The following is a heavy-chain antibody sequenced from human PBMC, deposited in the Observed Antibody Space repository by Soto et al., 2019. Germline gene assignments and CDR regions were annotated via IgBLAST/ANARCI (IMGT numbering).Heavy chain of an antibody. J-gene: IGHJ4*02. CDR1: GFTFSSYE. Sequence: LRLSCAASGFTFSSYEMNWVRQAPGKGLEWVSYISSSGSTIYYADSVKGRFTISRDNAKNSLYLQMNSLRAEDTAVYYCARDRDTAMVYSREYYFDYWGQGTLVTVSS. D-gene: IGHD5-18*01. V-gene: IGHV3-48*03. CDR3: ARDRDTAMVYSREYYFDY. CDR2: ISSSGSTI.